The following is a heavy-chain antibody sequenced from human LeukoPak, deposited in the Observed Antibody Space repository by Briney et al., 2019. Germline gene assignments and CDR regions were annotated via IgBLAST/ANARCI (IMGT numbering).Heavy chain of an antibody. CDR1: GFTFSSHW. J-gene: IGHJ1*01. V-gene: IGHV3-74*01. Sequence: GGSLRLSCAASGFTFSSHWMHWVRQAPGKGLVWVSRINGAGSSTSYADSVKGRFTVSRDNARNTLNLQMNSLRAEDTAVYYCARDLFFSDAGYSSGWRAEYFHHWGQGTLVTVSS. D-gene: IGHD6-19*01. CDR2: INGAGSST. CDR3: ARDLFFSDAGYSSGWRAEYFHH.